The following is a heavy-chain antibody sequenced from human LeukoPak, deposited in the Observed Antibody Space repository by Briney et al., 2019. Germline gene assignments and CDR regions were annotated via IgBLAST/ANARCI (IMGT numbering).Heavy chain of an antibody. Sequence: ASVKVSCKASGYTFTAYYIHWLRQAPGQGLEWMGRINPNSDYTEYAQNFQGRVTMTRDTSISTTYMEVRRLRPDDTALYYCARVSYGNDATPFDYWGQGTLVTVSS. CDR1: GYTFTAYY. V-gene: IGHV1-2*06. CDR3: ARVSYGNDATPFDY. J-gene: IGHJ4*02. CDR2: INPNSDYT. D-gene: IGHD3-16*01.